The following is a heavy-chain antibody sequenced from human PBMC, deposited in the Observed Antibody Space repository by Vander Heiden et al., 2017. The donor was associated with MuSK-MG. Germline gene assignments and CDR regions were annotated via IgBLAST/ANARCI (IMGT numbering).Heavy chain of an antibody. V-gene: IGHV3-7*01. J-gene: IGHJ3*02. CDR3: ARDLYTLDI. Sequence: EVQLVESGGGLVQPGGSLRLSCAASGFTFRSYWMAWVRQAPGKGLEWLANIKQDGKEKNYVDPVKGRFTISRDNAKNSLYMKMNGLRAEDTAVYYCARDLYTLDIWGQGTMVTVSS. D-gene: IGHD2-15*01. CDR2: IKQDGKEK. CDR1: GFTFRSYW.